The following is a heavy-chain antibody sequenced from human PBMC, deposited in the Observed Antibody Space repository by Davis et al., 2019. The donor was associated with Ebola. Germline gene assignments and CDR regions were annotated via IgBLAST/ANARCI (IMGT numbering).Heavy chain of an antibody. CDR3: AKDPITFGGVIVQFDY. D-gene: IGHD3-16*02. V-gene: IGHV3-53*01. Sequence: GESLKISCAASGFTFSGYPMHWVRQAPGKGLEWVSVIYSGGSTYYADSVKGRFTISRDNSRNTLYLQMNSLRAEDTAVYYCAKDPITFGGVIVQFDYWGQGTLVTVSS. CDR2: IYSGGST. CDR1: GFTFSGYP. J-gene: IGHJ4*02.